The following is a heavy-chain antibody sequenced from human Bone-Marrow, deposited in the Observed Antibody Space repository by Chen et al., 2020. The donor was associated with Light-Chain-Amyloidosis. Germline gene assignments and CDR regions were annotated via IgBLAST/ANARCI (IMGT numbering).Heavy chain of an antibody. J-gene: IGHJ4*02. CDR3: VRDLVGGEDY. D-gene: IGHD2-15*01. V-gene: IGHV3-74*02. CDR2: LNEDGSVV. CDR1: GSTSSTSA. Sequence: VQLVESGGGVVQPGGSLRLSCVASGSTSSTSAMHWVRQAPGTGLVWVSRLNEDGSVVTYADSVQGRFTISRDNAKNTMYLQMYSLRAEDTAVYYCVRDLVGGEDYWGQGTRVTVSS.